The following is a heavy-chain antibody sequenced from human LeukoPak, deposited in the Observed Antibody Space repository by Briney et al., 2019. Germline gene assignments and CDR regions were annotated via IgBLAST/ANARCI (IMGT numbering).Heavy chain of an antibody. CDR1: GGSISPYY. V-gene: IGHV4-59*04. D-gene: IGHD3-10*01. J-gene: IGHJ4*02. CDR2: IYYSGST. Sequence: SETLSLTCTVSGGSISPYYWSWIRQPPGKGLEWIGYIYYSGSTYYNPSLKSRVTISVDTSKNQFSLKLSSVTAADTAVYYCARTRYYYNSRSYGAPYYFDYWGQGTLVTVSS. CDR3: ARTRYYYNSRSYGAPYYFDY.